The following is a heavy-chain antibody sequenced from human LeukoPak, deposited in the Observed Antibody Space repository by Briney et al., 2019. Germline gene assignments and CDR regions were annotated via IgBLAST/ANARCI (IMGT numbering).Heavy chain of an antibody. D-gene: IGHD4-11*01. Sequence: PGGSLRLSCAASGFTFDDYGMSWVRQAPGKGLERVSGINWNGVSTSYVDSVKGRFTISRDNAKNSLYLQMNSLRAEDTALYYCAKALINYADYHYYYYMDVWGKGTTVTVSS. CDR1: GFTFDDYG. CDR2: INWNGVST. V-gene: IGHV3-20*04. J-gene: IGHJ6*03. CDR3: AKALINYADYHYYYYMDV.